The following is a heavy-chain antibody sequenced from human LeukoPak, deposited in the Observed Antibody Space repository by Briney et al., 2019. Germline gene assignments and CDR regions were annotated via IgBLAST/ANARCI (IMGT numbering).Heavy chain of an antibody. CDR2: ISYDGSNK. V-gene: IGHV3-30-3*01. J-gene: IGHJ5*02. Sequence: GGSLRLSRAASRFTFSSYAMHWGREAPGQGLEWVAVISYDGSNKYYADSVKGRFTISRDNSKNTLYLQMNSLRAEDTAVHYCARVPKFPYSSSRPFDPWGQGTLVTVSS. CDR3: ARVPKFPYSSSRPFDP. CDR1: RFTFSSYA. D-gene: IGHD6-13*01.